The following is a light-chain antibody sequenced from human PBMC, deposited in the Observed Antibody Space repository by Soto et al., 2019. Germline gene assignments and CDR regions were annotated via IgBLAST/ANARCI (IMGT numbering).Light chain of an antibody. V-gene: IGLV1-44*01. CDR2: SNN. CDR1: SSNIGSNT. Sequence: QAVVTQPPSASGTPGQRVTISCSGSSSNIGSNTVNWYQQLPGTAPKLLIYSNNQRPSGVPDRFSGSKSGTSASLAISGLQSEDEADYYFAAWDDSLNGPHVVFGGGTKLTVL. J-gene: IGLJ2*01. CDR3: AAWDDSLNGPHVV.